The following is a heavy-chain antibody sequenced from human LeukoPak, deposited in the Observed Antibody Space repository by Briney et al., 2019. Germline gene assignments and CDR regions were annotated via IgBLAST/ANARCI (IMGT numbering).Heavy chain of an antibody. V-gene: IGHV3-53*01. D-gene: IGHD4-11*01. CDR3: AKAFFTVTAGGAFDI. Sequence: PGGSLRLSCAASGFTVSSNYMSWVRQAPGKGLEWFSVIYSGGSTYYADSVKGRFTISRDNSKNTLYLQMNSLRAEDTAVYYCAKAFFTVTAGGAFDIWGQGTMVTVSS. CDR2: IYSGGST. CDR1: GFTVSSNY. J-gene: IGHJ3*02.